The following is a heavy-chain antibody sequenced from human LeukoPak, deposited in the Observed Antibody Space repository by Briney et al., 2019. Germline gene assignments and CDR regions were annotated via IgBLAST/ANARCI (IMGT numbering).Heavy chain of an antibody. Sequence: ASVKVSCKTSEYTFTAYYIHWVRQAPGLGLEWMGWIDPSSGATYYAQKFQGRVTMTRDTSTDTAYMDLSRLRSDDTAIYYCARVRYNWNYVYFGYWGQGTLLTVSS. D-gene: IGHD1-7*01. CDR3: ARVRYNWNYVYFGY. V-gene: IGHV1-2*02. J-gene: IGHJ4*02. CDR2: IDPSSGAT. CDR1: EYTFTAYY.